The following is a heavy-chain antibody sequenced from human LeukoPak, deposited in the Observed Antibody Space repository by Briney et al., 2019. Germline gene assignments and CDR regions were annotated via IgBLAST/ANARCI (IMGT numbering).Heavy chain of an antibody. CDR2: AYYRSKWYN. Sequence: SQTLSLTCAISGDSVSSNSAAWDWIRQSPSRGLEWLGRAYYRSKWYNDYAVSVKSRITINPDTSKNQFSLQLNSVTPEDTAVHYCARSRGYSSGWYWFDPWGQGTLVTVSS. J-gene: IGHJ5*02. V-gene: IGHV6-1*01. CDR1: GDSVSSNSAA. CDR3: ARSRGYSSGWYWFDP. D-gene: IGHD6-19*01.